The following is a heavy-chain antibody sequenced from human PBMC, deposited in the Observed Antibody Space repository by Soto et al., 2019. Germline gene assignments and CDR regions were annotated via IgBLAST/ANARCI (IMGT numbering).Heavy chain of an antibody. Sequence: EVQLLESGGGLVQPGGSLRLSCAASASGFTFSSYAMIWVRQAPGKGLEWRSPISGGANITYYADSVKGRFTISRDISKNTLFLQMLGLRAEDTAVYFCAKSTVVPAPIDYWGQGTLVTVSS. CDR3: AKSTVVPAPIDY. J-gene: IGHJ4*02. CDR2: ISGGANIT. V-gene: IGHV3-23*01. CDR1: GFTFSSYA. D-gene: IGHD2-2*01.